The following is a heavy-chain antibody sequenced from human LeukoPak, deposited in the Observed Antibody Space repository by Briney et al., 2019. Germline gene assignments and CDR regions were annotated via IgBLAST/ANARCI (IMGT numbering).Heavy chain of an antibody. CDR3: ARAGTKYSSSWYYFDY. J-gene: IGHJ4*02. CDR2: ISYDGSNK. Sequence: GRSLRLSCAASGFTFSSYAMHWVRQAPGKGLEWVAVISYDGSNKYYADSVKGRFTISRDNSKNTLYLQMNSLRAEDTAVYYCARAGTKYSSSWYYFDYWGQGTLVTVSS. CDR1: GFTFSSYA. D-gene: IGHD6-13*01. V-gene: IGHV3-30-3*01.